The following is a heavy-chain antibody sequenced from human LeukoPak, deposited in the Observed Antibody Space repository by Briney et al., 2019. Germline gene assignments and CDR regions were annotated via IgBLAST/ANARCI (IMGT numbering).Heavy chain of an antibody. CDR3: ATPYCSGGSCYSYPAY. Sequence: SETLSLTCAVYGGSFSGYYRSWIRQPPGKGLEWIGEINHSGSTNYNPSLKSRVTISVDTSKNQFSLKLSSVTAADTAVYYCATPYCSGGSCYSYPAYWGQGTLVTVSS. CDR1: GGSFSGYY. CDR2: INHSGST. V-gene: IGHV4-34*01. J-gene: IGHJ4*02. D-gene: IGHD2-15*01.